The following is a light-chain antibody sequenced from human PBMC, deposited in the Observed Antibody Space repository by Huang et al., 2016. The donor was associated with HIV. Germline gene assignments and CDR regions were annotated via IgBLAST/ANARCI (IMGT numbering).Light chain of an antibody. CDR2: GAS. Sequence: ENVLTQSPGTLSLSPGERATLSCRASQSVRSSYLAWYQQKPGQGPRLLIYGASSRATGIPDRFSGSGSGTDFTLTITRVEPEDIAVYYCQQYGGSPRTFGQGTKLEIK. CDR3: QQYGGSPRT. CDR1: QSVRSSY. V-gene: IGKV3-20*01. J-gene: IGKJ2*01.